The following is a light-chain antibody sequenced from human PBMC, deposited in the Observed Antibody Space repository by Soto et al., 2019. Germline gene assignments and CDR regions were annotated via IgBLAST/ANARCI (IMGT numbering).Light chain of an antibody. CDR3: QQYGGSPRT. V-gene: IGKV3-20*01. Sequence: EIVLTQSPGTLSLSPGERATLSCRASQTIGSSHLAWYQQKPGQAPRVLIFAASSRATGIPDRFSGSGSGTDFTLTISRLEPEDFAVYYCQQYGGSPRTFGQGTKVELK. CDR2: AAS. CDR1: QTIGSSH. J-gene: IGKJ1*01.